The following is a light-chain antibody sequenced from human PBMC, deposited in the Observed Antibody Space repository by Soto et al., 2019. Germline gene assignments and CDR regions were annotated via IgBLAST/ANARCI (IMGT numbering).Light chain of an antibody. J-gene: IGLJ1*01. CDR2: EVN. CDR3: ASYAGGNYV. V-gene: IGLV2-8*01. CDR1: SSDVGGYNY. Sequence: QSVLTQPPSASGSPGQSATISCTGTSSDVGGYNYVSWYQQHPGKAPELMIYEVNKRPSGVPDRFSGSKSGNTASLTVSGLQAEDEADYYCASYAGGNYVFGTGTKVTVL.